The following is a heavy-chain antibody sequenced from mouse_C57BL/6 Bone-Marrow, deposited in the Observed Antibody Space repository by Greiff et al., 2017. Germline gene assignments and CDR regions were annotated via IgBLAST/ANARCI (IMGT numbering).Heavy chain of an antibody. V-gene: IGHV3-5*01. CDR3: ARERGYGVSYWWDC. CDR1: GISITTGNYR. CDR2: IYYSGTI. D-gene: IGHD1-1*02. J-gene: IGHJ2*01. Sequence: EVQLQQSGPGLVKPSQTVFLTCSVTGISITTGNYRWSWILQFPGNKLEWIGYIYYSGTITYYPPLTSRITITRVTPKNQFFLDFNSLTAEDTATYCCARERGYGVSYWWDCGGRGTTRTVTS.